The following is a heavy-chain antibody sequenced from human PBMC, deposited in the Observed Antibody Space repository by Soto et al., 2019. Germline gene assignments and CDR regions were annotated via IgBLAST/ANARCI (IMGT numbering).Heavy chain of an antibody. CDR2: INHSGST. V-gene: IGHV4-34*01. D-gene: IGHD1-26*01. Sequence: SETLSLTCAVYGGSFSGYYWSWIRQPPGKGLEWIGEINHSGSTNYNPSLKSRVTISVDTSKNQFSLKLSSVTAADTAVYYCARGMEGAVDYWGQGTLVTVSS. CDR1: GGSFSGYY. CDR3: ARGMEGAVDY. J-gene: IGHJ4*02.